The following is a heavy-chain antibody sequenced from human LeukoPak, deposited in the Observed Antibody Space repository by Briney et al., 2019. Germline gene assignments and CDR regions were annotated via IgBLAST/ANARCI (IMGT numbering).Heavy chain of an antibody. J-gene: IGHJ6*03. Sequence: SETLSLTCTVPGGSISSYYWSWIRQPPGKGLEWIVFFYYSGSTNYNPSLKSRVTISVDTSKNLFSLKLSSVTAADTAVYYCARLTVAMVRGVIITNYYYYMDVWGKGTTVTISS. CDR2: FYYSGST. D-gene: IGHD3-10*01. CDR1: GGSISSYY. CDR3: ARLTVAMVRGVIITNYYYYMDV. V-gene: IGHV4-59*12.